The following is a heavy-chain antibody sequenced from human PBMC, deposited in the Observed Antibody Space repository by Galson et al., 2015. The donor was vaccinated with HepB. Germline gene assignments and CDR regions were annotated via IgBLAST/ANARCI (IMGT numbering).Heavy chain of an antibody. CDR3: ASNTPFSSSWYLPDYYYYYGMDV. J-gene: IGHJ6*02. D-gene: IGHD6-13*01. CDR1: GGSISSSSYY. Sequence: SETLSLTCTVSGGSISSSSYYWGWIRQPPGKGLEWIGSIYYSGSIYYNPSLKSRVTISVDTSKNQFSLKLSSVTAADTAVYYCASNTPFSSSWYLPDYYYYYGMDVWGQGTTVTVSS. V-gene: IGHV4-39*07. CDR2: IYYSGSI.